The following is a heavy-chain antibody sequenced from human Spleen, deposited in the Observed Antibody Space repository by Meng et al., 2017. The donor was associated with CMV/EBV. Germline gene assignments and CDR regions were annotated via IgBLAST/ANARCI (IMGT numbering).Heavy chain of an antibody. Sequence: CAASGFTFSSYWMHWVRQAPGKGLVWVSRINSDGSSTSYADSVKGRFTISRDNAKNTLYLQMNSLRAEDTAVYYCARGAPLGNWYFDLWGRGTLVTVSS. J-gene: IGHJ2*01. D-gene: IGHD1-26*01. CDR2: INSDGSST. V-gene: IGHV3-74*01. CDR1: GFTFSSYW. CDR3: ARGAPLGNWYFDL.